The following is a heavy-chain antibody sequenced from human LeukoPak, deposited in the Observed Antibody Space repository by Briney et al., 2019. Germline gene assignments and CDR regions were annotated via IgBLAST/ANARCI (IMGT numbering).Heavy chain of an antibody. Sequence: GESLKISCRGSGYSFTAYWVAWVRQMPGKGLEWMATIYPGDSATTYSLSFQGQVTISADKSITTAYLQWSSLKASDTAMYYCARPAAGLGGFDYWGQGTLVTASS. V-gene: IGHV5-51*01. D-gene: IGHD3-16*01. J-gene: IGHJ4*02. CDR2: IYPGDSAT. CDR3: ARPAAGLGGFDY. CDR1: GYSFTAYW.